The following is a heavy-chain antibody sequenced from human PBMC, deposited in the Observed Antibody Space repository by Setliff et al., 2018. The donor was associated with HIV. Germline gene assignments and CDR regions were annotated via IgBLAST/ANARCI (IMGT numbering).Heavy chain of an antibody. Sequence: GGSLRLSCAASGFSFRTYAMSWVRQAPGKGLEWVSAISATAGDTYYADSVRGRFTIFWDDTKNSVYLQMNSLRTEDTAIYYCARDNWGPDYWGQGTPVTVSS. CDR3: ARDNWGPDY. CDR1: GFSFRTYA. CDR2: ISATAGDT. D-gene: IGHD7-27*01. J-gene: IGHJ4*02. V-gene: IGHV3-23*01.